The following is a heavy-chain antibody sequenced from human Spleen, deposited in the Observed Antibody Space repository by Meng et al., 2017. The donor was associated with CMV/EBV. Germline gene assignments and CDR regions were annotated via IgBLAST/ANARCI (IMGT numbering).Heavy chain of an antibody. Sequence: AVSGGYISNSNWWSWVRQPPGKGLGWVGEIYNSGDANYNPALKSRVTISIDTSKNQLSLKLSSVTAADTALYYCARAALQRGAPFDFWGQGTLVTVSS. D-gene: IGHD2-15*01. J-gene: IGHJ4*02. CDR1: GGYISNSNW. V-gene: IGHV4-4*02. CDR3: ARAALQRGAPFDF. CDR2: IYNSGDA.